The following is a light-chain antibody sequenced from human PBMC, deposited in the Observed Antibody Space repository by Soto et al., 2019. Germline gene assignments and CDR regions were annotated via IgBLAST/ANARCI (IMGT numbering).Light chain of an antibody. J-gene: IGKJ1*01. CDR1: QSISTW. Sequence: DIQMTQSPSTLSASLGDRVTLTCRASQSISTWLAWYQQKPGKAPKLLIYQASILESGVPSRFSGSGSGTQFTLTISSLQPDDFATYYCQQYGNYWTFGQGTKVEIK. V-gene: IGKV1-5*03. CDR2: QAS. CDR3: QQYGNYWT.